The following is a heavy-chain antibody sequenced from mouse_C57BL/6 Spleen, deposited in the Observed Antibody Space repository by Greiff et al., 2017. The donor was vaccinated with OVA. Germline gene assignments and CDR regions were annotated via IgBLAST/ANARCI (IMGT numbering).Heavy chain of an antibody. Sequence: EVKVVESEGGLVQPGSSMKLSCTASGFTFSDYYMAWVRQVPEKGLEWVANINYDGSSTYYLDSLKSRFIISRDNAKNILYLQMSRLKSDDTATYYCARVLSTWDLAYYFDYWGQGTTLTVSS. J-gene: IGHJ2*01. V-gene: IGHV5-16*01. CDR2: INYDGSST. D-gene: IGHD4-1*01. CDR3: ARVLSTWDLAYYFDY. CDR1: GFTFSDYY.